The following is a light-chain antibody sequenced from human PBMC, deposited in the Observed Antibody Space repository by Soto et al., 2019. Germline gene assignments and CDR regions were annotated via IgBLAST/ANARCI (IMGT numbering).Light chain of an antibody. CDR3: PQYGSSPWT. J-gene: IGKJ1*01. Sequence: EIVLTQSPGTLSLSPGERAALSCRASQSVNNDYLAWYHQKPGRDPRLVIYGASKRATGIPDRFSGSGSGTDFTLTISRLEPEDFAVYYCPQYGSSPWTFGQGTNVEIK. CDR2: GAS. V-gene: IGKV3-20*01. CDR1: QSVNNDY.